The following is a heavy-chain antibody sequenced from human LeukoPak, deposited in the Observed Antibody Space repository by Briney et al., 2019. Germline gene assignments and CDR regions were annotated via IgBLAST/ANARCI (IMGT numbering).Heavy chain of an antibody. CDR1: GGSISSSSYY. J-gene: IGHJ4*02. D-gene: IGHD6-19*01. CDR2: IYYSGST. V-gene: IGHV4-39*07. Sequence: SETLSLTCTVSGGSISSSSYYWGWIRQPPGKGLEWIGSIYYSGSTYYNPSLKSRVTISVDTSKNQFSLKLSSVTAADTAVYYCATHSSGSDFDYWGQGTLVTVSS. CDR3: ATHSSGSDFDY.